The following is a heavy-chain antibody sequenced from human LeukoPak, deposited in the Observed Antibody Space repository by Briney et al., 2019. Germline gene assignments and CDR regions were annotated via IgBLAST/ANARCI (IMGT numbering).Heavy chain of an antibody. CDR3: AYSSGNNFDY. CDR1: GGSFSGYY. Sequence: PSETLSLTCAVYGGSFSGYYWSWIRQPPGKGLEWIGEINHSGSTNYNPSLKSRVTISVDTSKNQFSLKLSSVTAADTAVYYCAYSSGNNFDYWGQGTLVTVSS. J-gene: IGHJ4*02. D-gene: IGHD6-19*01. V-gene: IGHV4-34*01. CDR2: INHSGST.